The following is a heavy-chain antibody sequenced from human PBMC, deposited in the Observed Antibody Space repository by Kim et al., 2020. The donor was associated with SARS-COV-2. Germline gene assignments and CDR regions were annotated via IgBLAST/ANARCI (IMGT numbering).Heavy chain of an antibody. J-gene: IGHJ3*02. Sequence: KGRFTISRDDSKNTLYLQMNSLKTEDTAVYYCTTGHHYYDSSGYPWAFDIWGQGTMVTVSS. CDR3: TTGHHYYDSSGYPWAFDI. D-gene: IGHD3-22*01. V-gene: IGHV3-15*01.